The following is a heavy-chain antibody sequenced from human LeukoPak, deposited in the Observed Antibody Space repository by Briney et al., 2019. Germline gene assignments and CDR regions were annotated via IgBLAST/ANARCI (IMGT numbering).Heavy chain of an antibody. D-gene: IGHD2-2*01. V-gene: IGHV5-51*01. CDR2: IYPGDSDT. CDR1: GYNFTSYW. Sequence: GGALQISCKGSGYNFTSYWIGWVRQMPGKGLEGMGIIYPGDSDTRYSPSFQGQVTISADKSISTPYLQWSSLKASDTAMYYCARPRKGTSCYVDYWGQGTLVTVSS. J-gene: IGHJ4*02. CDR3: ARPRKGTSCYVDY.